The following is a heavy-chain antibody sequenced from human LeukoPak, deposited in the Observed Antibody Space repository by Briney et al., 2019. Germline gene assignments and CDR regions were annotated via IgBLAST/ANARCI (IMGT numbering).Heavy chain of an antibody. CDR2: ISYDGSNK. J-gene: IGHJ4*02. V-gene: IGHV3-30*18. D-gene: IGHD2-15*01. CDR3: AKDHYSGSGVTSLPAY. CDR1: GFTFGSYA. Sequence: PGGSLRLSCAASGFTFGSYAMSWVRQAPGKGLEWVAVISYDGSNKYYADSVKGRFTISRDNSKNTLYLQMNSLRAEDAAVYYCAKDHYSGSGVTSLPAYWGQGTLVTVSS.